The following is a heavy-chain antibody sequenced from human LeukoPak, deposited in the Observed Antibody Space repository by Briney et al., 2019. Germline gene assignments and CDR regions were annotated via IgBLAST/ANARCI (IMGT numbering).Heavy chain of an antibody. CDR2: ISGSGGST. D-gene: IGHD5-24*01. CDR1: GFTFSSYG. CDR3: AKTITGFFDY. V-gene: IGHV3-23*01. Sequence: GGSLRLSCAASGFTFSSYGMSWVRQAPGKGLEWVSAISGSGGSTYYADSVQGRFTISRDNSKNTLYLQMNSLRAEDTSVYYCAKTITGFFDYWGQGTLVTVSS. J-gene: IGHJ4*02.